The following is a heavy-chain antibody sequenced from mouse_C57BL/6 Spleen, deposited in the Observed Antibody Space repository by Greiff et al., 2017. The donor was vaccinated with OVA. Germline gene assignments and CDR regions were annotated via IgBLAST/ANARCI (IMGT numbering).Heavy chain of an antibody. J-gene: IGHJ4*01. CDR1: GYTFTSYW. Sequence: QVQLQQPGAELVKPGASVKVSCKASGYTFTSYWMHWVKQRPGQGLEWIGRLHPSDSDTNYNQKFKGKATLTVDKSSSTAYMQLSSLTSEDSAVYYCAYYGNYDAMDYWGRGTSVTVSS. D-gene: IGHD2-1*01. CDR3: AYYGNYDAMDY. V-gene: IGHV1-74*01. CDR2: LHPSDSDT.